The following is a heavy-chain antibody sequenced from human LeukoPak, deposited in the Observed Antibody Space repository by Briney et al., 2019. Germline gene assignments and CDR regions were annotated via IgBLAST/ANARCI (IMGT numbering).Heavy chain of an antibody. Sequence: GGSLRLSCAASGFTFSSYSMNWVRQAPGKGLEWVSSISSSSSYIYYADSVKGRFTISTDNAKNSLYLQMNSLRAEDTAVYYCASGPHYDFWSGYYRDYWGQGTLVTVSS. CDR2: ISSSSSYI. J-gene: IGHJ4*02. D-gene: IGHD3-3*01. V-gene: IGHV3-21*01. CDR1: GFTFSSYS. CDR3: ASGPHYDFWSGYYRDY.